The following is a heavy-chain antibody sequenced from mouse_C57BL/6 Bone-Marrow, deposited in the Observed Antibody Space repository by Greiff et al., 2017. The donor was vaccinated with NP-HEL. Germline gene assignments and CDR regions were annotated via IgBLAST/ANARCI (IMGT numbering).Heavy chain of an antibody. CDR2: ISSGGGYI. CDR1: GFTFSSYA. J-gene: IGHJ1*03. Sequence: EVHLVESGEGLVKPGGSLKLSCAASGFTFSSYAMSWVRQTPETRLEWVAYISSGGGYIYYADTVKGRFTISRDNARNTLYLQMSSLKSEDTAMYYCTRAPYGGYFDVWGTGTTVTVSS. V-gene: IGHV5-9-1*02. CDR3: TRAPYGGYFDV. D-gene: IGHD2-10*02.